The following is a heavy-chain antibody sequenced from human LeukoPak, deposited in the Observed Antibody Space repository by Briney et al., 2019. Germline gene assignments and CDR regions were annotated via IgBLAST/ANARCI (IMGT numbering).Heavy chain of an antibody. Sequence: ASVKVSCKASGYTFTGYYMHWVRQAPGQGLEGMGWINPNSGGTNYAQKFQGRVTMTRDTSISTAYMELSRLRSDDTAVYYCARGGVCSSTSCYNFDYWGQGTLVTVSS. CDR2: INPNSGGT. D-gene: IGHD2-2*01. V-gene: IGHV1-2*02. CDR1: GYTFTGYY. CDR3: ARGGVCSSTSCYNFDY. J-gene: IGHJ4*02.